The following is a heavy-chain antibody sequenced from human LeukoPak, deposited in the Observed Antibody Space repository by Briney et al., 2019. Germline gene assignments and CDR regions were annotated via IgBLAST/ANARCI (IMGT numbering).Heavy chain of an antibody. CDR3: ATLGLTYYYGSGLFY. V-gene: IGHV1-24*01. Sequence: ASVKVSCKVSGYTLTELSMHWVRQAPGKGLEWMGGFDPEDGETTYAQKFQGRVTMTEDTSTDTAYMELSSLRSEDTAVYYCATLGLTYYYGSGLFYWGQGTLVTVSS. CDR1: GYTLTELS. CDR2: FDPEDGET. D-gene: IGHD3-10*01. J-gene: IGHJ4*02.